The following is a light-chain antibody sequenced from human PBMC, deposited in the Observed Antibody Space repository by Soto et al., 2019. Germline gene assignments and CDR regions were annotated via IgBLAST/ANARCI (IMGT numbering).Light chain of an antibody. CDR1: QSFSSSY. CDR2: GAS. Sequence: EIVLTQSPGTLSLSPGERATLSCRASQSFSSSYLAWYQQKPGQAPRLLIYGASSRATGIPDMFSGSGSGTDFTLTISRLEPEDFAVYYCHQYSSSPLTFGQGTKLEIK. J-gene: IGKJ2*01. V-gene: IGKV3-20*01. CDR3: HQYSSSPLT.